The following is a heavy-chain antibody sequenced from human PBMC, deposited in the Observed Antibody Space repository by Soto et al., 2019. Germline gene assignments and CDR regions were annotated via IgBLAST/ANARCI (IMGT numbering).Heavy chain of an antibody. Sequence: ASVKVSCKASGGTFSSYAISWVRQAPGQGLEWMGGIIPIFGTANYAQKFRGRVTITADESTSTAYMELSSLRSEDTAVYYCARDGRDSGSYGNDAFDIWGQGTMVTVSS. CDR1: GGTFSSYA. J-gene: IGHJ3*02. D-gene: IGHD1-26*01. CDR2: IIPIFGTA. V-gene: IGHV1-69*13. CDR3: ARDGRDSGSYGNDAFDI.